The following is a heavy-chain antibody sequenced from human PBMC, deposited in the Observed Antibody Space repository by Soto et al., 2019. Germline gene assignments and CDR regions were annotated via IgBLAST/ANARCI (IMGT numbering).Heavy chain of an antibody. V-gene: IGHV3-48*02. J-gene: IGHJ6*02. Sequence: GGSLRLSCAASGFTFSSYSMNWVRQAPGKGLEWVSYISSSSSTIYYADSVKGRFTISRDNAKNSLYLQMNSLRDEDTAVYYCARFITEWRGSGRPGGSYYYYYYGMDVWGQGTTVTVSS. CDR3: ARFITEWRGSGRPGGSYYYYYYGMDV. D-gene: IGHD3-10*01. CDR2: ISSSSSTI. CDR1: GFTFSSYS.